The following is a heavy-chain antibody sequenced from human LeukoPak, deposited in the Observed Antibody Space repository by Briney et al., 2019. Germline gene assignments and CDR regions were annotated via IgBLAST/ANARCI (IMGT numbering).Heavy chain of an antibody. CDR3: ATSLLWFDYFDY. V-gene: IGHV3-43*02. CDR1: GFTFDDYA. CDR2: ISGDGGST. D-gene: IGHD3-10*01. Sequence: GGSLRLSCAASGFTFDDYAMHWVRQAPGKGLEWVSLISGDGGSTYCADSVKGRFTISRDNSKNSLYLQMNSLRTEDTALSYCATSLLWFDYFDYWGQGTLVTVSS. J-gene: IGHJ4*02.